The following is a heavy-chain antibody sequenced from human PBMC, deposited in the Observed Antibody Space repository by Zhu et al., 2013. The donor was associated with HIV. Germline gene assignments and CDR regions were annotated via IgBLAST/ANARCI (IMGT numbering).Heavy chain of an antibody. CDR2: IIPIFGTA. V-gene: IGHV1-69*06. J-gene: IGHJ4*02. D-gene: IGHD5-18*01. CDR3: ASGGGYSYVAILTPDGY. CDR1: GGTFSSYA. Sequence: QVQLVQSGAEVKKPGSSVKVSCKASGGTFSSYAISWVRQAPGQGLEWMGGIIPIFGTANYAQKFQGRVTITADKSTSTAYMELSSLRSEDTAVYYCASGGGYSYVAILTPDGYWGQGTLVTVSS.